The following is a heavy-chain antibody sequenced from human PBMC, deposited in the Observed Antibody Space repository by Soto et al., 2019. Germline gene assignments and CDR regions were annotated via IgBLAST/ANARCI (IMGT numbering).Heavy chain of an antibody. J-gene: IGHJ4*02. D-gene: IGHD2-2*01. CDR1: GYTFTGYY. V-gene: IGHV1-2*04. CDR3: ARGGSTSCYGCGYVDY. Sequence: QVQPVQSGAEVKKPGASVKVSCKASGYTFTGYYMHWVRQAPGQGLEWMGWINPNSGGTNYAQKFQGWVTMTRDTSISTAYMEVSRLRSDDTAVYCCARGGSTSCYGCGYVDYWGQGTLVTVSS. CDR2: INPNSGGT.